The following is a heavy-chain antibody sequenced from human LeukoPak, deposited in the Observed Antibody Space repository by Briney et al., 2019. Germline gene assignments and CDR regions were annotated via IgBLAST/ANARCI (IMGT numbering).Heavy chain of an antibody. D-gene: IGHD3-10*01. Sequence: ASVKVSCKGSGYTFSAYYIHWVRQAPGQGLAWMGWINPNSGDTNYAQRFQGRVTMTRDTSINTVYMELRSLRSDDTAVYYCARDQGGSGSYLSYYYYGMDVWGQGTTVTVSS. CDR3: ARDQGGSGSYLSYYYYGMDV. V-gene: IGHV1-2*02. CDR2: INPNSGDT. CDR1: GYTFSAYY. J-gene: IGHJ6*02.